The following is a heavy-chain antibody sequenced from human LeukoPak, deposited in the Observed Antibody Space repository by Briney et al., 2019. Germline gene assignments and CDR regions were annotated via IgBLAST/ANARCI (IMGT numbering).Heavy chain of an antibody. CDR1: RFTFSSYS. CDR2: ISSSSFV. V-gene: IGHV3-21*01. Sequence: GGSLRLSCAASRFTFSSYSMNWVRQAPGKGLEWVSSISSSSFVYYADSVKGRFTISRDNAKNSLYLQMNSLRAEDTAVYYCARDLRVQLWLEFDYWGQGTLVTVSS. J-gene: IGHJ4*02. D-gene: IGHD5-18*01. CDR3: ARDLRVQLWLEFDY.